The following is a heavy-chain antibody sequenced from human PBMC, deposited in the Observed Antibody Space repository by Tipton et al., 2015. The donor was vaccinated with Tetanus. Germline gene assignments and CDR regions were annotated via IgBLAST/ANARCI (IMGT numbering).Heavy chain of an antibody. CDR3: ARDRGVRGGYYYYHGMDV. V-gene: IGHV4-31*03. D-gene: IGHD3-10*01. J-gene: IGHJ6*02. CDR2: ISNSGST. Sequence: TLSLTCTVSGGSISSDGAYWSWIRQHPGEGLEWIGYISNSGSTYYNPSLTSRVTISVDTSQKQISLKGKSVTAADTAVYYCARDRGVRGGYYYYHGMDVWGQGTTFTVSS. CDR1: GGSISSDGAY.